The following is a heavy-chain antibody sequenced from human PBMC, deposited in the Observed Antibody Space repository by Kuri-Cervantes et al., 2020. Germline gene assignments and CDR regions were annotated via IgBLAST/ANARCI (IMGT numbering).Heavy chain of an antibody. CDR2: ISGSGGTT. Sequence: GGSLRLSCAAARFTLSNYVMSWVRQAPGKGLEWVSVISGSGGTTYYADSVKGRFTISRDNSKNTLYLQMNSLRAEDTAVYYCARRYYDSSGYYLDDYWGQGTLVTVSS. J-gene: IGHJ4*02. D-gene: IGHD3-22*01. CDR3: ARRYYDSSGYYLDDY. V-gene: IGHV3-23*01. CDR1: RFTLSNYV.